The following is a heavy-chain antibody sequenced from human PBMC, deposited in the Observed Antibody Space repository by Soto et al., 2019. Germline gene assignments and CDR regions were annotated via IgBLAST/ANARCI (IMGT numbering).Heavy chain of an antibody. CDR1: GGSITSNNYY. D-gene: IGHD6-19*01. J-gene: IGHJ6*02. Sequence: SETLSLTCTVSGGSITSNNYYWGWIRQPPGNGLEWIGSIYYSGSTYYNPSLKSRVTISVDTSKNQFSLKLNSMTAADTAVYYCATVPGNYYYGMDVWGQGATVT. CDR2: IYYSGST. V-gene: IGHV4-39*01. CDR3: ATVPGNYYYGMDV.